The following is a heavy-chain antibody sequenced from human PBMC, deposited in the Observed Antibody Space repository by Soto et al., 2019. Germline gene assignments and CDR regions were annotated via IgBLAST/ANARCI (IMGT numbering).Heavy chain of an antibody. CDR2: ISSNGGST. D-gene: IGHD3-10*02. CDR3: VNVRWVDY. CDR1: GFTFCSYA. V-gene: IGHV3-64D*06. J-gene: IGHJ4*02. Sequence: PGRSLRLSCSVSGFTFCSYAMHWVRQAPGKGLEYVSSISSNGGSTYYPDSVKGRFTISRDNSKNTLYLQMSSLRVEDTAVYYCVNVRWVDYWGQVTLFTVCS.